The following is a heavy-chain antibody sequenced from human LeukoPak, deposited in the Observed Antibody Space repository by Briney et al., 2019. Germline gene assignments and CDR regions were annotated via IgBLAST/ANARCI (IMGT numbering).Heavy chain of an antibody. D-gene: IGHD4-11*01. CDR3: ASRTTVTNALSFDY. J-gene: IGHJ4*02. CDR2: IYNTWST. CDR1: GYFVSSGYY. Sequence: SETLSLTCGVSGYFVSSGYYWGWIRQPPGKGLEWIGNIYNTWSTYYNPSLKSRVTISVDTSNNQFSLKLSSVTSADTAVYYCASRTTVTNALSFDYWGQGSLVIVSS. V-gene: IGHV4-38-2*01.